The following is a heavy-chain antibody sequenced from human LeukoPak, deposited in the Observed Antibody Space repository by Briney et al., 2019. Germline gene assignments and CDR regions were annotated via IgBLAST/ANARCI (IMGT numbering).Heavy chain of an antibody. CDR3: ARGWIQLWFSFDY. D-gene: IGHD5-18*01. V-gene: IGHV3-48*03. Sequence: PGGSLRLSCAASGFTFSSYEMNWVRQAPGKGLEWVSYISSSGSTIYYADSVKGRFTISRDNAKNSLYLQMNSLRAEDTAVYYCARGWIQLWFSFDYWGQGTLVTVSS. J-gene: IGHJ4*02. CDR1: GFTFSSYE. CDR2: ISSSGSTI.